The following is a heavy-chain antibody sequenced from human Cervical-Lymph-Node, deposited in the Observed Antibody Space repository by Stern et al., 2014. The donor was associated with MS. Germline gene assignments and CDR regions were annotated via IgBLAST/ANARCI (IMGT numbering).Heavy chain of an antibody. CDR3: ARDVGMDS. J-gene: IGHJ5*01. CDR1: GVSISTYY. CDR2: IYYSGST. Sequence: QVQLQQSGPGLVKPSETLSLTCTVSGVSISTYYWSWIRQPPGKGLEWIGYIYYSGSTTYNPSLKSRVTMSVDTSKSQFSLKLSSVTAADTAVYYCARDVGMDSWGQGTLATVSS. D-gene: IGHD6-13*01. V-gene: IGHV4-59*01.